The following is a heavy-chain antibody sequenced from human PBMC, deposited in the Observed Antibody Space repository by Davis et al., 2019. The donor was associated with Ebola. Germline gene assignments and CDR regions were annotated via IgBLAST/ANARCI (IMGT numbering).Heavy chain of an antibody. CDR2: ISYDGSNK. J-gene: IGHJ6*04. Sequence: GESLKISCAASGFTFSSYSMNWVRQAPGKGLEWVAVISYDGSNKYYADSVKGRFTISRDNSKNTLYLQMNSLRAEDTAVYYCAKERGILRFLEWPSRGYQNYGMDVWGKGTTVTVSS. CDR1: GFTFSSYS. CDR3: AKERGILRFLEWPSRGYQNYGMDV. V-gene: IGHV3-30*18. D-gene: IGHD3-3*01.